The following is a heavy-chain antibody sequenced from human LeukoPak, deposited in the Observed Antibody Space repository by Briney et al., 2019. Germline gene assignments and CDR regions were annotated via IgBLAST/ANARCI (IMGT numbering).Heavy chain of an antibody. CDR3: AREDPIVGAGDAFDI. J-gene: IGHJ3*02. CDR2: IYYSGST. V-gene: IGHV4-39*07. D-gene: IGHD1-26*01. Sequence: SETLSLTCTVSGGSISSSSYYWGWIRQPPGKGLEWIGSIYYSGSTHYNPSLKSRVTISVDTSKNQFSLKLSSVTPEDTAVYYCAREDPIVGAGDAFDIWGQGTMVTVSS. CDR1: GGSISSSSYY.